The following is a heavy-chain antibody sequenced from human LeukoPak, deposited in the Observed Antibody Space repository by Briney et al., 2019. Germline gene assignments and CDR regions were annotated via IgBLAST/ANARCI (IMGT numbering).Heavy chain of an antibody. CDR1: GFTVSSNY. CDR2: ISSGSTTI. Sequence: PGGSLRLSCAASGFTVSSNYMSWVRQAPGKGLEWVSYISSGSTTIYYADSVKGRFTISRDNAKNSLYLQMNSLRAEDTAVYYCARDVEQWLVRVYYFDYWGQGTLVTVSS. J-gene: IGHJ4*02. V-gene: IGHV3-48*01. CDR3: ARDVEQWLVRVYYFDY. D-gene: IGHD6-19*01.